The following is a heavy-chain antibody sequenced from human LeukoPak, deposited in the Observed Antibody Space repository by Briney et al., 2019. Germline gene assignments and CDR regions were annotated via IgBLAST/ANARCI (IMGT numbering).Heavy chain of an antibody. CDR2: VNPNSGNT. V-gene: IGHV1-8*03. J-gene: IGHJ4*02. Sequence: ASVKVSCKASGYTFTSYDINWVRQATGQGLEWMGWVNPNSGNTGYAQKFQGRVTITRNTSISTAYMELSSLRSEDTAVYYCARDFRTYYYGSGSDSFGYWGQGTLVTVSS. CDR1: GYTFTSYD. D-gene: IGHD3-10*01. CDR3: ARDFRTYYYGSGSDSFGY.